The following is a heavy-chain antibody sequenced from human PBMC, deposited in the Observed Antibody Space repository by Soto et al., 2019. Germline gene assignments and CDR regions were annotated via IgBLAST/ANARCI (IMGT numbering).Heavy chain of an antibody. CDR2: ISSDSRTI. CDR1: GFSVSDYA. V-gene: IGHV3-48*02. Sequence: QPGGSLRLSCVASGFSVSDYAVNWVRQAPGKGLEWVSFISSDSRTIYYADSVEGRFTVSRDNARNSVSLQMDSLRDEDAAVYYCARIKLVEWFFINVDVYDMDVWGQGTPVTGSS. J-gene: IGHJ6*02. D-gene: IGHD3-3*01. CDR3: ARIKLVEWFFINVDVYDMDV.